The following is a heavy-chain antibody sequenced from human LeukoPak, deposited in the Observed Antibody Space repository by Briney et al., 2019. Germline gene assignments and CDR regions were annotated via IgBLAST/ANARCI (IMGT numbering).Heavy chain of an antibody. Sequence: ASVKVSCKASGYTFTGYYMHWVRQAPGQGLEWMGWINPNSGGTNYAQKFQGRVTMTRDTSISTAYMELSSLRSEDMAVYYCARASYCGGDCYYYFDYWGQGTLVTVSS. V-gene: IGHV1-2*02. CDR3: ARASYCGGDCYYYFDY. J-gene: IGHJ4*02. CDR1: GYTFTGYY. CDR2: INPNSGGT. D-gene: IGHD2-21*02.